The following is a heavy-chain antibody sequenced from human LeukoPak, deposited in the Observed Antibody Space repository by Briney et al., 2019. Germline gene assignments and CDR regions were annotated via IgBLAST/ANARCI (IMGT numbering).Heavy chain of an antibody. CDR1: GGSISSSSHY. D-gene: IGHD3-10*01. V-gene: IGHV4-39*07. CDR3: ARSRTNGFRGVIAGRLIHYYMDV. CDR2: MYYRGST. J-gene: IGHJ6*03. Sequence: SETLSLTCTVSGGSISSSSHYWGWIRQPPGKGLEWIGSMYYRGSTYHNPSPKSRVTISVDTSKNQFSLKLSSVTAADTAVYYCARSRTNGFRGVIAGRLIHYYMDVWGKGTTVTISS.